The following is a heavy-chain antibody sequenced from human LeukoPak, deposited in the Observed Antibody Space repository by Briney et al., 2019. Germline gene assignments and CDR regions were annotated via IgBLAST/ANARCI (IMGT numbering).Heavy chain of an antibody. CDR2: ISSSSSYI. J-gene: IGHJ4*02. V-gene: IGHV3-21*01. CDR3: ARGAYADSGDYFPVCYY. Sequence: GGSLRLSCAASGFTFSSYSMNWVRQAPGKGLEWVSSISSSSSYIYYADSVKGRFTISRDNAKNSLYLQMNSLRAEDTAVYYCARGAYADSGDYFPVCYYWGQGTLVTVSS. D-gene: IGHD4-17*01. CDR1: GFTFSSYS.